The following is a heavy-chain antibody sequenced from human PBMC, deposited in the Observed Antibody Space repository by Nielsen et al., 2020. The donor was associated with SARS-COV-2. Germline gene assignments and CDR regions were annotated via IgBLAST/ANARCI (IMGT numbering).Heavy chain of an antibody. CDR2: INHSGST. CDR3: ARGDITMIVVVTSDY. CDR1: GGSFSGYY. V-gene: IGHV4-34*01. J-gene: IGHJ4*02. Sequence: SETLSLTCAVYGGSFSGYYWSWIRQPPGKGLEWIGEINHSGSTNYNPSLKSRVTISVDTSKNQFSLKLSSVTAEDTAVYYCARGDITMIVVVTSDYWGQGTLVTVSS. D-gene: IGHD3-22*01.